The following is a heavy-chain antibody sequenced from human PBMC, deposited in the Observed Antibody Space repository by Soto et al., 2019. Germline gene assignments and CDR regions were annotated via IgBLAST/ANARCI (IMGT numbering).Heavy chain of an antibody. CDR3: ARSRRNCSGANCYTDFDY. CDR2: INPNTGDT. CDR1: GYTFTDSY. Sequence: ASVKVSCTASGYTFTDSYLHWVRQAPGQGLEWMGWINPNTGDTNLAQKFQGWVTMTRDTSITTVYMELTRLSSDDTTVYYCARSRRNCSGANCYTDFDYWGQGTLVTVSS. V-gene: IGHV1-2*04. D-gene: IGHD2-15*01. J-gene: IGHJ4*02.